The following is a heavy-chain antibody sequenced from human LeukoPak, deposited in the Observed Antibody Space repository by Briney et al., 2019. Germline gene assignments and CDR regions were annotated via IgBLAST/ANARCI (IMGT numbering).Heavy chain of an antibody. CDR3: AKDQHGYGGRDY. V-gene: IGHV3-23*01. Sequence: GGSLRLSCVGSGFDFNYYDINWVRQAPGKGLEWVSAISGSGGSTYYADSVKGRFTISRDNSKNTLYLQMNSLRAEDTAVYYCAKDQHGYGGRDYWGQGTLVTVSS. CDR2: ISGSGGST. CDR1: GFDFNYYD. D-gene: IGHD4-23*01. J-gene: IGHJ4*02.